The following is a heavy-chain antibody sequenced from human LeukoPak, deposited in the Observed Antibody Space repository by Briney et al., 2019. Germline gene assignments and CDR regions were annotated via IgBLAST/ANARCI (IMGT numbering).Heavy chain of an antibody. J-gene: IGHJ6*02. Sequence: SETLSLTCTVSGGSISSSSYYWGWIRQPPGKGLEWIGEINHSGSTNYNPSLKSRVTISVDTSKNQFSLKLSSVTAADTAVYYCARGSSSWYGYYYYGMGVWGQGTTVTVSS. CDR2: INHSGST. D-gene: IGHD6-13*01. V-gene: IGHV4-39*07. CDR3: ARGSSSWYGYYYYGMGV. CDR1: GGSISSSSYY.